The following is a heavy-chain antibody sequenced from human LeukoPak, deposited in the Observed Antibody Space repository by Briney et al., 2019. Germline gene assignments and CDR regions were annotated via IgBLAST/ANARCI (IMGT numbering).Heavy chain of an antibody. CDR1: GGSVSSGSYY. J-gene: IGHJ6*02. CDR3: ARGYSSGWYPSYYYYGMDV. Sequence: PSETLSLTCTVSGGSVSSGSYYWSWIRQPPGKGLEWIGYIYYSGSTNYNPSLKSRVTISVDTSKNQFSLKLSSVTAADTAVYYCARGYSSGWYPSYYYYGMDVWGQGTTVTVSS. D-gene: IGHD6-19*01. V-gene: IGHV4-61*01. CDR2: IYYSGST.